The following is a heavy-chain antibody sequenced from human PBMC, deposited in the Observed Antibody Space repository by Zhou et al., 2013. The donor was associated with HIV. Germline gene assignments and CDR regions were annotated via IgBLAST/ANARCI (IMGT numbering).Heavy chain of an antibody. Sequence: QVQLVQSGAEVKKPGSSVKVSCKASGGTFSSYAISWVRQAPGQGLEWMGGIIPIFGTANYAQKFQGRVTITTDESTSTAYMELSSLRSEDTAVYYCARARPGYCSSTSCLYYYMDVWGQRDHGHRLL. CDR2: IIPIFGTA. V-gene: IGHV1-69*05. CDR1: GGTFSSYA. CDR3: ARARPGYCSSTSCLYYYMDV. J-gene: IGHJ6*03. D-gene: IGHD2-2*01.